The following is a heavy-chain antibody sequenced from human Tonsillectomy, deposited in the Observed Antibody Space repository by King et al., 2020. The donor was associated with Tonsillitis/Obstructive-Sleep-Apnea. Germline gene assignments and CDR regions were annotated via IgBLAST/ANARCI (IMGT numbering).Heavy chain of an antibody. Sequence: QLVQSGAEVKKPGESLKISCKGSGYSFTTYWIGWVRQMPGKGLEWMGTIYPGDSDTRYSPSFQGQVTISADKSISTAYLQWSSLKASDTAMYYCARHYSGTHRXXYXYXXXVXGKGTTVTVSS. CDR3: ARHYSGTHRXXYXYXXXV. V-gene: IGHV5-51*01. D-gene: IGHD1-26*01. CDR1: GYSFTTYW. J-gene: IGHJ6*03. CDR2: IYPGDSDT.